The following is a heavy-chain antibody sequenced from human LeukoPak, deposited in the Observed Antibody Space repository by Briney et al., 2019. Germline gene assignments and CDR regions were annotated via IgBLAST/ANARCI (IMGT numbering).Heavy chain of an antibody. Sequence: PSETLSLTCTVSGGSISSYYWSWIRQPPGKGLEWIGYIYYSGSTNYNPSLTSRVTISVDTSKNQFSLKLTSVTAADTAVYYCVGTALSRQEGAFDIWGLGTMVTVSS. V-gene: IGHV4-59*03. CDR1: GGSISSYY. J-gene: IGHJ3*02. CDR2: IYYSGST. D-gene: IGHD1-1*01. CDR3: VGTALSRQEGAFDI.